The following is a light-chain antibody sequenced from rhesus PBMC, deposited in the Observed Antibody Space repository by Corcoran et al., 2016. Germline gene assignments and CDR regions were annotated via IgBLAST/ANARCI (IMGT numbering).Light chain of an antibody. Sequence: ETVVTQSPATLPLSSGERPTLPCRASQSVGSNLAWYQQKPGQSPKLLIYDASSGATGIPDRFSGRGSGTEFTLTISSLEPEDVGVYYCRQYNNWRTFGQGTKVEIK. CDR3: RQYNNWRT. CDR1: QSVGSN. J-gene: IGKJ1*01. CDR2: DAS. V-gene: IGKV3-24*04.